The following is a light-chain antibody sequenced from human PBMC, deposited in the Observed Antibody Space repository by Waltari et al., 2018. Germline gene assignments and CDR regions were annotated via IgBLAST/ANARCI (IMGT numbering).Light chain of an antibody. J-gene: IGKJ2*01. Sequence: DIQMTQSPSSLSASVGDRVTIPCRASQSISSYFNWYQQKPGKAPKLLIYAASSLQSGVPSRFSGSGSGTDFTLTISSLQPEDFATYYCQQSYSTPPYTFGQGTKLEIK. CDR2: AAS. CDR3: QQSYSTPPYT. CDR1: QSISSY. V-gene: IGKV1-39*01.